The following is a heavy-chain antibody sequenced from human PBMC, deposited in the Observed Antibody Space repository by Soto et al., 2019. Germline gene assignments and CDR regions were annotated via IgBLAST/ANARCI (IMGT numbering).Heavy chain of an antibody. V-gene: IGHV3-23*01. D-gene: IGHD6-13*01. CDR2: ISGSGVST. J-gene: IGHJ4*02. CDR3: AKEHHYSSSWSEFDY. Sequence: EVQLLGSGGGLVQPGGSLRLSCAASGFTFSSYAMSWVRQAPGKGLEWVSAISGSGVSTYYADSVKGRFTISRDNSKKTLYLQMNSLRAEDTAVYYCAKEHHYSSSWSEFDYWGQGTLVTVSS. CDR1: GFTFSSYA.